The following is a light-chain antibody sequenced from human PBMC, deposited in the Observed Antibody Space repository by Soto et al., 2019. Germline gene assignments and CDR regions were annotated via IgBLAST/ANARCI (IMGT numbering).Light chain of an antibody. J-gene: IGKJ2*01. CDR3: QQRSNWPSMYT. V-gene: IGKV3-11*01. CDR1: QSVSSY. CDR2: DAS. Sequence: EIVLTQSPATLSLSPGERATLSCRASQSVSSYLAWYQQKPDQAPRLLIYDASNRATGIPARFSGSGSGTDFTLTISSLEPEDFAVYYCQQRSNWPSMYTFGQGNKLEIK.